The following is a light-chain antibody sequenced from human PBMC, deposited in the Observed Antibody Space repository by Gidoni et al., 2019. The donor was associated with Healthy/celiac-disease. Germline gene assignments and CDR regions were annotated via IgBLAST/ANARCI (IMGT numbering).Light chain of an antibody. Sequence: EIVLTQSPGTLSLSPGERATLFCSASQSVSSSYLAWYQQKPGQAPRLLIYGASSRATGIPDRFSGSGSGTDFTLTISRLEPEDFAVYYCQQYGSSQVTFGGGTKVEIK. V-gene: IGKV3-20*01. CDR3: QQYGSSQVT. CDR1: QSVSSSY. CDR2: GAS. J-gene: IGKJ4*01.